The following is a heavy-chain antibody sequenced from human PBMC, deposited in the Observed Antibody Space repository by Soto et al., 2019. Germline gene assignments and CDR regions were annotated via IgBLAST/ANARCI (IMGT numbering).Heavy chain of an antibody. V-gene: IGHV3-49*03. CDR2: IRSKAYGGTT. CDR1: GFTFGDYA. D-gene: IGHD3-22*01. J-gene: IGHJ4*02. CDR3: ITDSSGYYYAY. Sequence: PGGSLRLSCTASGFTFGDYAMSWFRQAPGKGLEWVGFIRSKAYGGTTEYAASVKGRFTISRDDSKSIAYLQMNSLKTEDTAVYYCITDSSGYYYAYWRQRTLVTVSS.